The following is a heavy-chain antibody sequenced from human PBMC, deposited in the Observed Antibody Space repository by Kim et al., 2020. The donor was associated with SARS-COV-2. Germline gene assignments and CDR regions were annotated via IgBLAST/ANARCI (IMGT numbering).Heavy chain of an antibody. D-gene: IGHD6-19*01. CDR3: ARRQGYSSGWYEFGY. CDR2: IYPGDSDT. CDR1: GYSFTSYW. Sequence: GESLKISCKGSGYSFTSYWIGWVRQMPGKGLEWMEIIYPGDSDTRYSPSFQGQVTISADKSISTAYLQWSSLKASDTARYYCARRQGYSSGWYEFGYWGQGTLVTVSS. V-gene: IGHV5-51*01. J-gene: IGHJ4*02.